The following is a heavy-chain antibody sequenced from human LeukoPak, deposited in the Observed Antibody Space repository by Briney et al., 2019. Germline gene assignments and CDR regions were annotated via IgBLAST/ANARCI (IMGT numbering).Heavy chain of an antibody. D-gene: IGHD5-24*01. CDR1: GDSISAYY. Sequence: SKTLSLTFTVSGDSISAYYWSWLLQSPGEGMDLIGYIYYTGSTNYNPSLKGRVTISVDTSKNQFSLKLSSVTAADTAVYYCARTSWLQSSYYFEYWGQGTLVTVSS. CDR3: ARTSWLQSSYYFEY. J-gene: IGHJ4*02. V-gene: IGHV4-59*08. CDR2: IYYTGST.